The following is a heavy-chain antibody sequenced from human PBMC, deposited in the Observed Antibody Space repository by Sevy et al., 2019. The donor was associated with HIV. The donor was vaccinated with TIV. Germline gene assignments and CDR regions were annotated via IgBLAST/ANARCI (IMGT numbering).Heavy chain of an antibody. CDR3: AASSGTWDDAFDL. V-gene: IGHV3-48*01. CDR2: IGSDGTTK. J-gene: IGHJ3*01. CDR1: GFTFSSLS. Sequence: GGSLRLSCEASGFTFSSLSMSWVRQAPGKGLEWVSYIGSDGTTKHYAESMRGRFTIARDNAKNSLYLQINSLRAEDTAEYYCAASSGTWDDAFDLWGQGTMVTVSS. D-gene: IGHD2-15*01.